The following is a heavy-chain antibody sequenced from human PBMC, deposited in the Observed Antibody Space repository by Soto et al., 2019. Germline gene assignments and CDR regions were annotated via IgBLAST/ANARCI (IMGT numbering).Heavy chain of an antibody. J-gene: IGHJ5*02. D-gene: IGHD3-10*01. CDR3: ARERGGGQPAGWFDP. Sequence: PGGSLRLSCAASGFTFSDYYMSWIRQAPGKGLEWVSYISGSSIYTNYAGSVKGRFTVSRENPKNSLYLQMSSLRAEDTAVYYCARERGGGQPAGWFDPWGQGTLVTVSS. CDR1: GFTFSDYY. V-gene: IGHV3-11*06. CDR2: ISGSSIYT.